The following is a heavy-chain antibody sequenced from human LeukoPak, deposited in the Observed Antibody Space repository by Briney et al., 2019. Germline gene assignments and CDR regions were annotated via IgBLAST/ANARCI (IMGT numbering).Heavy chain of an antibody. D-gene: IGHD3-22*01. J-gene: IGHJ4*02. CDR1: GGSFSGYY. Sequence: PSETLSLTCAVYGGSFSGYYWSWIRQPPGKGLEWIGEINHSGSTNYNPSLKSRVNISVDPSKNQFSLKLSSVTAADTAVYYCARVERYYYDSSGYYPVFDYWGQGTLVTVSS. CDR3: ARVERYYYDSSGYYPVFDY. V-gene: IGHV4-34*01. CDR2: INHSGST.